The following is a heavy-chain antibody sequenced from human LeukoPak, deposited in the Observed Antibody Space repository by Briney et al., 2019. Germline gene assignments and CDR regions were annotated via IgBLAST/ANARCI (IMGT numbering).Heavy chain of an antibody. CDR3: ARALRLFDAFDI. CDR2: IYTSGST. V-gene: IGHV4-61*02. Sequence: PSETLSLTCTVSGDSISSGDYYWSWIRQPAGKGLEWIGRIYTSGSTNYNPSLKSRVTMSVDTSKNQFSLKLSSVTAADTAVYYCARALRLFDAFDIWGQGTMVTVSS. J-gene: IGHJ3*02. CDR1: GDSISSGDYY. D-gene: IGHD3-16*01.